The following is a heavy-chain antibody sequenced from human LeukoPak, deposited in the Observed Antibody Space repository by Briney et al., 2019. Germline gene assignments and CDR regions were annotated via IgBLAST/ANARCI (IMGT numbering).Heavy chain of an antibody. D-gene: IGHD1-26*01. CDR2: INSNSGAT. CDR1: GYTFTDYY. CDR3: ARGRDRGASTPFDY. J-gene: IGHJ4*02. Sequence: ASVKVSCKASGYTFTDYYMHWVRQAPGQGPEWMGWINSNSGATNYAQKFQGRVTMTRDTSISTVYMELSSLRSDDTAVYYCARGRDRGASTPFDYWGQGTLVTVSS. V-gene: IGHV1-2*02.